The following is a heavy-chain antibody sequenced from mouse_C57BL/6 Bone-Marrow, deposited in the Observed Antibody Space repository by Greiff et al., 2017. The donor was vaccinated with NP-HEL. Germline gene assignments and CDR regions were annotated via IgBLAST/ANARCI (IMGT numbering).Heavy chain of an antibody. CDR3: ARVSTMVKWFAY. Sequence: VQLQQPGAELVRPGTSVKLSCKASGYTFTSYWMHWVKQRPGQGLEWIGVIDPSDSYTNYKQKFKGKGNLTVDPSSSPAYMALSSLTSEDSAVYSGARVSTMVKWFAYWGQGTLVTVSA. CDR2: IDPSDSYT. J-gene: IGHJ3*01. D-gene: IGHD2-2*01. V-gene: IGHV1-59*01. CDR1: GYTFTSYW.